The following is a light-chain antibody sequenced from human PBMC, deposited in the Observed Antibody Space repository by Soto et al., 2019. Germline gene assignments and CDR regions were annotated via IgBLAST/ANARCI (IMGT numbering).Light chain of an antibody. CDR2: GAS. CDR3: QQYGSSPIT. V-gene: IGKV3-20*01. CDR1: QTVRNNY. Sequence: EIVLTQSPCTLSLSPVERSTVSCSSIQTVRNNYLAWYQQKPGQAPRLLIYGASSRATGIPDRFSGSGSGTDFTITISRLEPEDFALYYCQQYGSSPITFGQGTRLEIK. J-gene: IGKJ5*01.